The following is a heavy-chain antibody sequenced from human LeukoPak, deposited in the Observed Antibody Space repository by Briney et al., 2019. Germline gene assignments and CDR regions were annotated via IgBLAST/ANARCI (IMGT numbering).Heavy chain of an antibody. D-gene: IGHD5-24*01. V-gene: IGHV5-51*01. CDR3: ARNRDGYNVGFRDAFDI. CDR2: IYPGDSDT. CDR1: GYSFTSYW. J-gene: IGHJ3*02. Sequence: GESLKISCKGSGYSFTSYWIGWVRQMPGKGLEWMGIIYPGDSDTRYSPSFQGQVTISADKSISTAYLQWSSLKASDTAMYYCARNRDGYNVGFRDAFDIWGQGTMVTVSS.